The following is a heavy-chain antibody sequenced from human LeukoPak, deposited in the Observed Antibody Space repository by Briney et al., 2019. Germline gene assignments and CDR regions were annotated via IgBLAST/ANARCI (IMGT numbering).Heavy chain of an antibody. V-gene: IGHV5-51*01. CDR1: GYTFTRYW. CDR2: IFPGDSDT. D-gene: IGHD1-20*01. J-gene: IGHJ4*02. CDR3: ARLRDNWEDY. Sequence: GESLKISCKGSGYTFTRYWIVWVRQRPGKGPEWMGMIFPGDSDTKYSPSFEGQITISADKSISSAYLQWSSLKASDTAIYYCARLRDNWEDYWGQGTLVTVSS.